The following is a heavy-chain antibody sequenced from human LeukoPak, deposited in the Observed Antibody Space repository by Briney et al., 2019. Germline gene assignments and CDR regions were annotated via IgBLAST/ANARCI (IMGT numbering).Heavy chain of an antibody. Sequence: PSETLSLTCSVSGASVSSDYWNWIRQSPGRGLEWIGYTHYRGDINYNPSLKSRLTMSVDASSNQVSLKLSSVTAADAAVYYCGRNLGSGSDHWGLGTLVTVSS. CDR3: GRNLGSGSDH. CDR1: GASVSSDY. D-gene: IGHD3-10*01. J-gene: IGHJ4*02. V-gene: IGHV4-59*02. CDR2: THYRGDI.